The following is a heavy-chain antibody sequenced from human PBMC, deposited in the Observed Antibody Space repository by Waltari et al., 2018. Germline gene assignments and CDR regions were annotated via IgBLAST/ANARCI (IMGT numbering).Heavy chain of an antibody. D-gene: IGHD5-12*01. V-gene: IGHV4-39*01. J-gene: IGHJ5*02. Sequence: QLQLQESGPGLVKPSETLSLTCTVSGGSISSSSYYGGWIRQSPGKGLEWIGRIYYSGGTYYNPTLKSRVTISGDTSKNQFSLKLSSVTAADTAVYYCARHWKKSGYRFDPWGQGTLVTVSS. CDR2: IYYSGGT. CDR3: ARHWKKSGYRFDP. CDR1: GGSISSSSYY.